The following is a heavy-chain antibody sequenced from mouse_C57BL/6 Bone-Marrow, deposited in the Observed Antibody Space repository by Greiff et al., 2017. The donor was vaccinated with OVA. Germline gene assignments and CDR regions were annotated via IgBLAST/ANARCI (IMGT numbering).Heavy chain of an antibody. CDR2: ISSGSSTI. D-gene: IGHD2-3*01. Sequence: EVMLVESGGGLVKPGGSLKLSCAASGFTFSDYGMHWVRQAPEKGLEWVAYISSGSSTIYYADTVKGRFTISRDNAKNTLFLQMTSLRSEDTAMYYCARGGYYVAYWGQGTLVTVSA. V-gene: IGHV5-17*01. CDR1: GFTFSDYG. CDR3: ARGGYYVAY. J-gene: IGHJ3*01.